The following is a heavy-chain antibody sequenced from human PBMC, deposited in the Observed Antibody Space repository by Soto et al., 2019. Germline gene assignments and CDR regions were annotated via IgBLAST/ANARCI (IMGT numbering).Heavy chain of an antibody. D-gene: IGHD3-22*01. J-gene: IGHJ3*02. CDR2: INPSGGST. CDR3: ARDARSSGYFVASDAFDI. CDR1: GYTFTSYY. Sequence: ASVKVSCKASGYTFTSYYMHWVRQAPGQGLEWMGIINPSGGSTSYAQKFQGRVTMTRDTFTSTVYMELSSLRSEDTAVYYCARDARSSGYFVASDAFDIWGQGTMVTVSS. V-gene: IGHV1-46*01.